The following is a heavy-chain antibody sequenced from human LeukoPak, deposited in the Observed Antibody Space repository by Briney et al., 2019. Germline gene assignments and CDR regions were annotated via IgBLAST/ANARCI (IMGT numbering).Heavy chain of an antibody. D-gene: IGHD2-8*02. Sequence: QPGGSLRLSCAASGFTFSSYAISWVRQAPGKGLEWVSAISGSGGSTYYADSVKGRFTISRDNSKNTLYLQMNSLRAEDTAVYYCAKVPGGALYYYMDVWGKGTTVTVSS. CDR1: GFTFSSYA. CDR2: ISGSGGST. CDR3: AKVPGGALYYYMDV. J-gene: IGHJ6*03. V-gene: IGHV3-23*01.